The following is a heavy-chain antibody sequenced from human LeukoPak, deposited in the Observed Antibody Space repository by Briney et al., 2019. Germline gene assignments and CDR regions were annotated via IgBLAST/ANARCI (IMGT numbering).Heavy chain of an antibody. CDR1: GYTFTSYY. CDR3: ARDIGSGLPDY. D-gene: IGHD6-19*01. V-gene: IGHV1-46*01. J-gene: IGHJ4*02. Sequence: ASVKVSCTASGYTFTSYYMHWVRQAPGQGLEWMGIINPSGGSTSYAQKFQGRVTMTRDTSTSTVYMELSSLRSEDTAVYYCARDIGSGLPDYWGQGTLVTVSS. CDR2: INPSGGST.